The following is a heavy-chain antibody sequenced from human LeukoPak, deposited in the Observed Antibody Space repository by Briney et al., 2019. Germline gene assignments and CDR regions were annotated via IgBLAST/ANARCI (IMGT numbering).Heavy chain of an antibody. CDR2: INPNSGGT. CDR3: ARPYQHIASAGYDWFDP. Sequence: GASVTVSCTASGYTFTGYYMHWVRRAPGQGLEWMGWINPNSGGTNYAQKFQGRVTMTRDTSISTAYMELSRLRSDDTAVYYCARPYQHIASAGYDWFDPWGQGTLVTVSS. V-gene: IGHV1-2*02. D-gene: IGHD6-13*01. CDR1: GYTFTGYY. J-gene: IGHJ5*02.